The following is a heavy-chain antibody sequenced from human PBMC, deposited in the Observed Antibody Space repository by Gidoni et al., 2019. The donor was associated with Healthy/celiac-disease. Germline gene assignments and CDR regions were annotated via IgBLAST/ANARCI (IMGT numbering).Heavy chain of an antibody. CDR2: IDWDDDK. CDR3: ARISYVGSHYYYGMDV. D-gene: IGHD3-10*01. Sequence: QVTLRESGPALVKPTQTLTLTCTFSGFSLSTSGMCVSWIRQPPGKALEWLALIDWDDDKYYSTSLKTRLTIPKDTSKNQVVLTMTNMDPVDTATYYCARISYVGSHYYYGMDVWGQGTTVTVSS. V-gene: IGHV2-70*01. CDR1: GFSLSTSGMC. J-gene: IGHJ6*02.